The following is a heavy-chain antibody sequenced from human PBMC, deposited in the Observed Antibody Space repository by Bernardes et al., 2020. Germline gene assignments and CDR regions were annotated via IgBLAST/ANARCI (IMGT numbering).Heavy chain of an antibody. J-gene: IGHJ3*02. CDR3: VRTLEPNYDFWSGYRPGDAFDI. Sequence: SGPTLVKLTETLTLTCTVSGFSLSNARMGVSWIRQPPGKALEWLAHIFSNDEKSYSTSLKSRLTISKDTSKSQVVLTMTNMDPVDTATYYCVRTLEPNYDFWSGYRPGDAFDIWGQGTMVTVSS. CDR1: GFSLSNARMG. V-gene: IGHV2-26*01. D-gene: IGHD3-3*01. CDR2: IFSNDEK.